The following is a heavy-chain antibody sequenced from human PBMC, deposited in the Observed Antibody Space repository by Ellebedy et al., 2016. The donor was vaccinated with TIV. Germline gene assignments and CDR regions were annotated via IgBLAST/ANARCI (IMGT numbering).Heavy chain of an antibody. J-gene: IGHJ4*02. D-gene: IGHD1-14*01. CDR1: GSSFTSYW. CDR3: ARDSGLDY. Sequence: PGGSLRLSCKGSGSSFTSYWIGWVRQMPGKGLEWLGIIYPDDSDTRYSPSFQGQVTISADKSISTAYLQWSSLKASDTDMYYCARDSGLDYWGQGTLVTVSS. V-gene: IGHV5-51*01. CDR2: IYPDDSDT.